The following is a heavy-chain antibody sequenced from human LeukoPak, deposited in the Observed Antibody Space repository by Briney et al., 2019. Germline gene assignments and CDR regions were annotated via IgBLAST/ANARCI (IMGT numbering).Heavy chain of an antibody. CDR2: IHEDGSDE. D-gene: IGHD1-14*01. J-gene: IGHJ3*02. Sequence: GGSLRLSCVVSGFTFSSYWMNWVRQAPGKGLEWVANIHEDGSDEYYVDSVKGLFTISRDNAKNSLYLQMNSLRAEDTALYYCARTLRLGTPRAFDIWGRGTMVTVSS. CDR1: GFTFSSYW. V-gene: IGHV3-7*05. CDR3: ARTLRLGTPRAFDI.